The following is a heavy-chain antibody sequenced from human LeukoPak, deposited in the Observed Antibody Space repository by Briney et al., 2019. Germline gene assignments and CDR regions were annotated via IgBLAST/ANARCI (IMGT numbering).Heavy chain of an antibody. CDR2: IRFDGSNK. Sequence: GGSLRLSCAASGFTFSNYGMHWVRQAPGKGLEWVAFIRFDGSNKYYADSAKGRFTVSRDNSKNTLYMQLNSLRVEDTAVYYCAKGGAYSTFEFWGQGTLVTVSS. J-gene: IGHJ4*02. D-gene: IGHD1-26*01. CDR3: AKGGAYSTFEF. V-gene: IGHV3-30*02. CDR1: GFTFSNYG.